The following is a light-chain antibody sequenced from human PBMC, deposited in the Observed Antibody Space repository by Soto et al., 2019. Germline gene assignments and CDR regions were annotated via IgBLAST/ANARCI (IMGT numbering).Light chain of an antibody. CDR3: QSYDSSVTLRV. CDR2: GNS. V-gene: IGLV1-40*01. Sequence: QSVLTQPPSVSGAPGQRVTISCTGSSSNIGAGYDVHWYQQLPGTAPKLLIHGNSNRPSGVPDRFSGSKSGTSASLAITGLQADDEADYYCQSYDSSVTLRVFGTGTKVTVL. J-gene: IGLJ1*01. CDR1: SSNIGAGYD.